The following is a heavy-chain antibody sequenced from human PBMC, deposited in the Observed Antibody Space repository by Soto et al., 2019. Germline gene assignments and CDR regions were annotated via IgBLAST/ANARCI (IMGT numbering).Heavy chain of an antibody. CDR3: AGTERITMVRGVITRLDY. CDR2: IYYSGST. J-gene: IGHJ4*02. V-gene: IGHV4-39*01. Sequence: QLQLQESGPGLVKPSETLSLTCTVSGGSISSSSYYWGWIRQPPGKGLEWIGSIYYSGSTYYNPSLKSRVTISVDTSKNQFSLKLSSVTAADTAVYYCAGTERITMVRGVITRLDYWGQGTLVTVSS. D-gene: IGHD3-10*01. CDR1: GGSISSSSYY.